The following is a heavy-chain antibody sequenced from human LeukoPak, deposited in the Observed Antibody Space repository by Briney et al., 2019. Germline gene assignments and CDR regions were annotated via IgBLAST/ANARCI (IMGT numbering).Heavy chain of an antibody. Sequence: PSETLSLTCAVYGGSFSGYYWSWIRQPPGKGLEWIGEINHSGSTNYNPSLKSRVTISVDTSKNQFSLKLSSVTAADTAVYYCARSGYYYDSSGYFPTLDYWGQGTLVTVSS. V-gene: IGHV4-34*01. CDR3: ARSGYYYDSSGYFPTLDY. CDR1: GGSFSGYY. J-gene: IGHJ4*02. D-gene: IGHD3-22*01. CDR2: INHSGST.